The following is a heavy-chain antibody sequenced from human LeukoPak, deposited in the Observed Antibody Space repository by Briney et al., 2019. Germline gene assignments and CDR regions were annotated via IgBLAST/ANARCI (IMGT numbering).Heavy chain of an antibody. D-gene: IGHD4-17*01. Sequence: KPSQTLSLTCSVSGGSATSGPNYWNWIRRPAGKGLEWIGRIQTSGRVNYNPSLKSRVTVYLDTPKNLVSLQLTSVTAADTAVYYCARDRGNGDYGDYFDSWGQGTQVTVSS. CDR3: ARDRGNGDYGDYFDS. CDR2: IQTSGRV. J-gene: IGHJ4*02. V-gene: IGHV4-61*02. CDR1: GGSATSGPNY.